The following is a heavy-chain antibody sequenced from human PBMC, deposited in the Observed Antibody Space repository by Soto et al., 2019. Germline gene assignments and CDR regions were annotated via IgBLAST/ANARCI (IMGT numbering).Heavy chain of an antibody. CDR2: IYYSGST. J-gene: IGHJ2*01. CDR1: GGSISSGDYY. V-gene: IGHV4-30-4*01. Sequence: QVQLQESGPGLVKPSQTLSLTCTVSGGSISSGDYYWSWIRQPPGKGLEWIGYIYYSGSTYYNPSLKSRVTISVDTSKNQFSLKLSSVTAADTAVYYCARTWGDIESSGHSSFDLWGRGTLVTVSS. CDR3: ARTWGDIESSGHSSFDL. D-gene: IGHD3-22*01.